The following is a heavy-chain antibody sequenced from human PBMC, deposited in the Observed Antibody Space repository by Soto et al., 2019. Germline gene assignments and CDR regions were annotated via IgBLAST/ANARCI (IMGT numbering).Heavy chain of an antibody. V-gene: IGHV3-66*01. CDR2: IYSGGAT. Sequence: EVPLVESGGGLVQPGGSLRLSCAASGFTVSTSYLSWVRQSPGRGLEWVLVIYSGGATYYADSMKGRFTVSRDNSKNTLYLQMNSLRVEDTAVYYCARARAGSCSGGSCYWAFDYWGQGTLVTVSS. CDR1: GFTVSTSY. CDR3: ARARAGSCSGGSCYWAFDY. J-gene: IGHJ4*02. D-gene: IGHD2-15*01.